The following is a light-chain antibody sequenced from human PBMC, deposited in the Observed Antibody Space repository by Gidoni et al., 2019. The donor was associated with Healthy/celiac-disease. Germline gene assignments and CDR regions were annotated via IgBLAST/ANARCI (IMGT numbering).Light chain of an antibody. J-gene: IGKJ2*01. CDR3: QQSDSIPRT. V-gene: IGKV1-39*01. Sequence: DIQRTHSPDSLSAFVGDRVTITCRASEDIRTYLHWYQQKPGKVPNLPIYAASTLQSGVPSRFSGSGSGTHFTLTITVLQPEDCATYYCQQSDSIPRTFGQGTKVDLK. CDR1: EDIRTY. CDR2: AAS.